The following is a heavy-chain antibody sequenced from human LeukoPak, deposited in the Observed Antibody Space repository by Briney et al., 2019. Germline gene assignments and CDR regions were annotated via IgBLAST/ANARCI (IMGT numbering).Heavy chain of an antibody. Sequence: PGGSLRLSCAASGFTFSSYAMSWVRQAPGKGLEWVANIKEDGSEKYYVDSVKGRFTISRDNAKNSLYLQMSGLRAEDTALYYCARTGYFDYWGQGTLVTVSS. CDR1: GFTFSSYA. CDR2: IKEDGSEK. CDR3: ARTGYFDY. J-gene: IGHJ4*02. V-gene: IGHV3-7*01.